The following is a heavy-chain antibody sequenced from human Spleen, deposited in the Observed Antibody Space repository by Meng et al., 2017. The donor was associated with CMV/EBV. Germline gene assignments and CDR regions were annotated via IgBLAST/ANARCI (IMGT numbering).Heavy chain of an antibody. D-gene: IGHD6-13*01. J-gene: IGHJ6*02. CDR2: ISWNKNDT. V-gene: IGHV3-9*01. CDR1: GFIFNTYN. Sequence: GGSLRLSCAASGFIFNTYNMMWVRQPPGKGLEWVSGISWNKNDTGYADSVKGRFTISRDNAKNSLYLQMNSLRTEDTALYYCVKVYSSSWYGPAMDVWGQGTTVTVSS. CDR3: VKVYSSSWYGPAMDV.